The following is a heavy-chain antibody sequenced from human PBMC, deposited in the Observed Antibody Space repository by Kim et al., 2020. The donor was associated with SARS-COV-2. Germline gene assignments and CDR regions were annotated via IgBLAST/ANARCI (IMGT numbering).Heavy chain of an antibody. V-gene: IGHV4-59*01. J-gene: IGHJ5*02. Sequence: SETLSLTCTVSGGSISSYYWSWIRQPPGKGLEWIGYIYYSGSTNYNPSLKSRVTISVDTSKNQFFLKLSSVTAADTAVYYCARVPVAGMFDPWGQGTLVTVSS. CDR2: IYYSGST. CDR1: GGSISSYY. D-gene: IGHD3-10*01. CDR3: ARVPVAGMFDP.